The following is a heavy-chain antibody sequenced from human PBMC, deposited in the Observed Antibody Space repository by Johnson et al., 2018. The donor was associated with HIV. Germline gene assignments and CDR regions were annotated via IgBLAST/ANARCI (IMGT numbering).Heavy chain of an antibody. CDR1: RITFDDYD. V-gene: IGHV3-30*03. Sequence: QVQLMESGGGVVRPGGSLRLSCTASRITFDDYDMSRVRQAPGKGLEWVAVISYDGSNKYYADSVKGRFTISRDNSKNTLYLQMNSLRTEDTAVYYCARENVLFNAFDIWGQGTMVTVSS. J-gene: IGHJ3*02. D-gene: IGHD2/OR15-2a*01. CDR2: ISYDGSNK. CDR3: ARENVLFNAFDI.